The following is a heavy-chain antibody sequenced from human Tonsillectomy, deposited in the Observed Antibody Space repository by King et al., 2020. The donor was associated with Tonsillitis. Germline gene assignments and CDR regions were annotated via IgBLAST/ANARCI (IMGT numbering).Heavy chain of an antibody. CDR2: IRSKANSYAT. D-gene: IGHD2-21*02. J-gene: IGHJ4*02. CDR1: GFTFSGSA. V-gene: IGHV3-73*02. CDR3: TRSGNCGGDCYYDY. Sequence: VQLVESGGGLVQPGGSLKLSCAAAGFTFSGSAMHWVRQASGKGLEWVSRIRSKANSYATAFAASVKGRVTISRDDSKNTAYLKMNSLKTEDTAVYYCTRSGNCGGDCYYDYWGQGTLVTVSS.